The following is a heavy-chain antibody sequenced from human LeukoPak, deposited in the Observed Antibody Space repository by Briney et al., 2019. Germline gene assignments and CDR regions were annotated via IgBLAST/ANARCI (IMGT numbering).Heavy chain of an antibody. J-gene: IGHJ4*02. D-gene: IGHD3-22*01. Sequence: QPGGSLRLSCAASGFTFSSYWMSWVRQAPGKGLEWVANIKQDGSEKYYVDSVKGRFTISRDNAKNSLYLQMNSLRAEDTAVYYCAKDSSEHSYYYDSSGYYLDYWGQGTLVTVSS. CDR2: IKQDGSEK. V-gene: IGHV3-7*03. CDR3: AKDSSEHSYYYDSSGYYLDY. CDR1: GFTFSSYW.